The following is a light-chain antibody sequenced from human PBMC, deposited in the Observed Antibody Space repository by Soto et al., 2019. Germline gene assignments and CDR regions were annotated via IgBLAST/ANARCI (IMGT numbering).Light chain of an antibody. V-gene: IGLV2-14*03. CDR1: SRDVGGYDY. CDR3: SSYTSSSTYI. CDR2: DGS. J-gene: IGLJ1*01. Sequence: QSALTQPASVSGSPGQSIAVSCTGTSRDVGGYDYVSWYQQHPGKAPKLMIYDGSNRPSGVSSRFSGSKSGNTASLTISGLQAEDEADYYCSSYTSSSTYIFGTGTKLTVL.